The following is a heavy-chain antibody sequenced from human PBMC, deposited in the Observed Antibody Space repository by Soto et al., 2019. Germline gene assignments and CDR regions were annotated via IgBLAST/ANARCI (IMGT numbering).Heavy chain of an antibody. Sequence: ASVKVSCKASGYTFTSYGISWVRQAPGQGLEWMGWISAYNGNTNYAQKLQGRVTMTTDTSTSTAYMELRSLRSDDTAVYYCARDLAPYYSSSWYGEEYYYDMDVWGKGTKVTVSS. D-gene: IGHD6-13*01. V-gene: IGHV1-18*01. CDR2: ISAYNGNT. J-gene: IGHJ6*03. CDR3: ARDLAPYYSSSWYGEEYYYDMDV. CDR1: GYTFTSYG.